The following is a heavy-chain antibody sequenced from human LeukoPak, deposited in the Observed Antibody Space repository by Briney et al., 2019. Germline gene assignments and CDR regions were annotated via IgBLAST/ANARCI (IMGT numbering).Heavy chain of an antibody. CDR2: ISGSGGST. Sequence: GGSLRLSCAASGFTFSSYAVSWVHQAPGKGLEWVSAISGSGGSTYYADSVKGRFTISRDNSKNTLYLQMNSLRAEDTAVYYCAKWKRYSCVGQLRLYYFDYWGQGTLVTVSS. CDR3: AKWKRYSCVGQLRLYYFDY. J-gene: IGHJ4*02. D-gene: IGHD5-18*01. CDR1: GFTFSSYA. V-gene: IGHV3-23*01.